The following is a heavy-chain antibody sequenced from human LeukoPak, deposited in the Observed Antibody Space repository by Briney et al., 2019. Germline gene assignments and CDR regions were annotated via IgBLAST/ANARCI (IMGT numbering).Heavy chain of an antibody. D-gene: IGHD2-2*01. CDR3: ARHGKILGYCSSTSCPKYYYYYYMDV. V-gene: IGHV4-34*01. J-gene: IGHJ6*03. CDR1: GGSFSGYY. CDR2: INHSGST. Sequence: MTSETLSLTCAVYGGSFSGYYWSWIRQPPGKGLEWIGEINHSGSTNYNPSLKSRVTISVDTSKNQFSLKLSSVTAADTAVYYCARHGKILGYCSSTSCPKYYYYYYMDVCGKGTTVTVSS.